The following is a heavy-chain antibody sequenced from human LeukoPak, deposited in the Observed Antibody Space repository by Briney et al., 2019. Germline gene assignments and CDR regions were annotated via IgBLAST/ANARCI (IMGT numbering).Heavy chain of an antibody. CDR2: ISYDGSNK. V-gene: IGHV3-30-3*01. CDR3: ARDPGSGWYLSYYGMDV. D-gene: IGHD6-19*01. Sequence: GGSLRLSCAASGFTFSSYAMHWVRQAPGKGLEWVAVISYDGSNKYYADSVKGRFTISRDNSKNTLYPQMNSLRAEDTAVYYCARDPGSGWYLSYYGMDVWGQGTTVTVSS. CDR1: GFTFSSYA. J-gene: IGHJ6*02.